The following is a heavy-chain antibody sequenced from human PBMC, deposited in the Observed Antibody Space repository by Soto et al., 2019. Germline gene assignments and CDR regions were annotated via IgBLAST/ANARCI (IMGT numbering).Heavy chain of an antibody. V-gene: IGHV4-34*02. CDR3: AKGSQLGY. CDR1: GGSFSGYY. J-gene: IGHJ4*02. D-gene: IGHD2-2*01. Sequence: QVQLQQWGAGLLKPSETLSLTCAVYGGSFSGYYWSWLRQPPGKGLEWIGDINHSGSTNYNPSLKSRVTISIDTSKNQFSLRLPSGTAADTAVYSCAKGSQLGYWGQGTLVTVSS. CDR2: INHSGST.